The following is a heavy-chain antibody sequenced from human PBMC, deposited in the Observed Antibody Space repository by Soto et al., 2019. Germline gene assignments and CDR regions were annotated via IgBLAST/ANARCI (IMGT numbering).Heavy chain of an antibody. J-gene: IGHJ5*02. CDR3: SNGGCSGVSCAWFAP. V-gene: IGHV3-23*01. Sequence: EVQLLESGGGLVQPGGSLRLSCAASGFTFSDYAMNWVRQAPGKGLEWVSGISGSGGDTYYVDSVNGRFTISRDNSQNTLSLQMSSLRAEDTAVYLSSNGGCSGVSCAWFAPWGHGTLVTVSS. CDR1: GFTFSDYA. D-gene: IGHD2-15*01. CDR2: ISGSGGDT.